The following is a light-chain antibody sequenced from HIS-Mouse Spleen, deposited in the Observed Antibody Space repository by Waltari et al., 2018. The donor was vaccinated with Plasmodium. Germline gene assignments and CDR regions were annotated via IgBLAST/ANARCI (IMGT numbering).Light chain of an antibody. V-gene: IGLV2-8*01. J-gene: IGLJ2*01. CDR2: EVS. Sequence: QSALTQPPSASGSPGQSVTISCTGTSRDVCGYNYVPWYQQHPGKAPNLMIYEVSKRPSGVPDRFSGSKSGNTASLTVSGLQAEDEADYYCSSYAGSNNLVFGGGTKLTVL. CDR3: SSYAGSNNLV. CDR1: SRDVCGYNY.